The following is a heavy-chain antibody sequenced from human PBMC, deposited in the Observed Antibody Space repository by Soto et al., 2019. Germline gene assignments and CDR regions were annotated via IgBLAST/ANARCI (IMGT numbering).Heavy chain of an antibody. CDR2: IIPIFGTA. CDR3: ARVERWLQHDY. CDR1: GYTFTSYG. D-gene: IGHD5-12*01. V-gene: IGHV1-69*13. Sequence: SVKVSCTASGYTFTSYGISWVRQAPGQGLEWMGGIIPIFGTANYAQKFQGRVTITADESTSTAYMELSSLRSEDTAVYYCARVERWLQHDYWGQGTLVTVSS. J-gene: IGHJ4*02.